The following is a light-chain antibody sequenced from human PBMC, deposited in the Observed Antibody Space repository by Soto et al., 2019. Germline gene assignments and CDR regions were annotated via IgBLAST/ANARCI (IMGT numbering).Light chain of an antibody. CDR3: SSYTSSSTLLYV. V-gene: IGLV2-14*01. Sequence: QSVLTQPASVSGSPGQSITISCTGTSSDVGGYNYVSWYQQHPGKAPKLMIYDVSNRPSGVSNRFSGSKSGNTASLTISGRQAEGEGDYYCSSYTSSSTLLYVFGTGTKLTVL. CDR2: DVS. J-gene: IGLJ1*01. CDR1: SSDVGGYNY.